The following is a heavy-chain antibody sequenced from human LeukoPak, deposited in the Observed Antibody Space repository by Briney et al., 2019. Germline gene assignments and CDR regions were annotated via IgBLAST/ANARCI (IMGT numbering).Heavy chain of an antibody. CDR3: ARDPRDLGYCSGGSCGY. D-gene: IGHD2-15*01. Sequence: GGSLRLSCAASGFTFSSYSMNWVRQAPGKGLEWVSSISGSSSYIYYADSVKGRFTISRDNAKNSLYLQMNSLRAEDTAVYYCARDPRDLGYCSGGSCGYWGQGTLVTVSS. V-gene: IGHV3-21*01. CDR2: ISGSSSYI. CDR1: GFTFSSYS. J-gene: IGHJ4*02.